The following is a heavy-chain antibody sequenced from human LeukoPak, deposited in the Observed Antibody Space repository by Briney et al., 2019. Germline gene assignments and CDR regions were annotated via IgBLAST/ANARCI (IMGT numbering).Heavy chain of an antibody. Sequence: ASVKVSCKASGYTFTGYYMHWVRQAPGQGLEWTGWINPNSGGTNYAQKFQGRVTMTRDTSISTAYMELSRLRSDDTAVYYCARDYDSSGYSLDYWGQGTLVTVSS. CDR2: INPNSGGT. CDR1: GYTFTGYY. V-gene: IGHV1-2*02. J-gene: IGHJ4*02. D-gene: IGHD3-22*01. CDR3: ARDYDSSGYSLDY.